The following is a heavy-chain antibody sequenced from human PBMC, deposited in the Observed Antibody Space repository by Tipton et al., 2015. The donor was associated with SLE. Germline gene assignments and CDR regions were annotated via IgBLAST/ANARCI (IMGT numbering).Heavy chain of an antibody. D-gene: IGHD3-10*01. Sequence: SLRLSCAASGFSFSDYYMSWIRQAPGKGLEWVSSISGSGDSTYYADSVKGRFTISRDNSKNTLYMQMNSLRAEDTAVYYCALGGFRELRGTWGQGTLVTVSS. CDR3: ALGGFRELRGT. V-gene: IGHV3-23*01. CDR2: ISGSGDST. CDR1: GFSFSDYY. J-gene: IGHJ5*02.